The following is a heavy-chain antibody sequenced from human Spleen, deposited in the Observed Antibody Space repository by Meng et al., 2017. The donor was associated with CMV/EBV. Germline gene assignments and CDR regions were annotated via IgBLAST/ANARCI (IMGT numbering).Heavy chain of an antibody. V-gene: IGHV1-18*01. CDR1: GYTFTSYA. CDR2: ISAYNGNT. CDR3: ARDLKVGALDYFDY. Sequence: SGYTFTSYAIRCVRQAPGQGLEWMGWISAYNGNTNYAQKLQGRVTMTTDTSTSTAYMELRSLRSDDTAVYYCARDLKVGALDYFDYWGQGTLVTVSS. J-gene: IGHJ4*02. D-gene: IGHD1-26*01.